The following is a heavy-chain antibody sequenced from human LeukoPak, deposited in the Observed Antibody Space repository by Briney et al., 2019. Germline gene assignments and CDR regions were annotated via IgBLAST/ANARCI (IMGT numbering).Heavy chain of an antibody. CDR1: GGTFSSYA. V-gene: IGHV1-69*13. CDR3: AREAAGYCSSTSCYTDWFDP. CDR2: SIPIFGTA. Sequence: SVKVSCKASGGTFSSYAISWVRQAPGQGLEWMGGSIPIFGTANYAQKFQGRVTITADESTSTAYMELSSLRSGDTAVYYCAREAAGYCSSTSCYTDWFDPWGQGTLVTVSS. J-gene: IGHJ5*02. D-gene: IGHD2-2*02.